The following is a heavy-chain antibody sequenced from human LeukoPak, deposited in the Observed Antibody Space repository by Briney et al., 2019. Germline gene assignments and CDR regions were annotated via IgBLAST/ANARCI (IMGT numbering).Heavy chain of an antibody. CDR2: IKQDGSEK. V-gene: IGHV3-7*03. J-gene: IGHJ4*02. CDR3: ARDVVVVAATHHFDY. D-gene: IGHD2-15*01. Sequence: GGSLRLSCAASGLTFSSYWMSWVRQAPGKGLEWVANIKQDGSEKYYVDSVKGRFTISRDNTKNSLYLQMNSLRAEDTAVYYCARDVVVVAATHHFDYWGQGTLVTVSS. CDR1: GLTFSSYW.